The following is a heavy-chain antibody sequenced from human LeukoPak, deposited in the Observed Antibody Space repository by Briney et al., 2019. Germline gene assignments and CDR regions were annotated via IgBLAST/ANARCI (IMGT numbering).Heavy chain of an antibody. J-gene: IGHJ4*02. CDR1: GLTFGSSY. D-gene: IGHD4-17*01. V-gene: IGHV3-74*01. Sequence: AGGSLRLSCAASGLTFGSSYMHWVRQVPGKGLVWVSRINSDGSNTNYADSVKGRFTISRDNAQNTLYLQMNSLRAEDTAVYYCAAVTKAWGQGTLVTVSS. CDR2: INSDGSNT. CDR3: AAVTKA.